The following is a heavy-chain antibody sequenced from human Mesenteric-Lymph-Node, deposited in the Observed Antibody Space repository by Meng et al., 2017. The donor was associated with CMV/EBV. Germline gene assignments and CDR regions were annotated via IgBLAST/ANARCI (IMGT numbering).Heavy chain of an antibody. CDR1: GFSFTRAG. D-gene: IGHD3-3*01. V-gene: IGHV3-30*02. J-gene: IGHJ4*02. CDR3: TKDKGLRYLEWLGG. CDR2: ISFDGTIE. Sequence: GGSLRLSCAASGFSFTRAGMHWVRQAPGRGLEWVTFISFDGTIEYYEDSVKGRFTIPRDNSRNTLYLQMNSLRVEDTAVYYCTKDKGLRYLEWLGGRGQGTLVTVSS.